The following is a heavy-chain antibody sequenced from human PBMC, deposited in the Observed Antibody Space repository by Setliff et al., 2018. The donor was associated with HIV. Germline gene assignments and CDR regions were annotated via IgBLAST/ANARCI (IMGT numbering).Heavy chain of an antibody. CDR1: GNTFTNYA. V-gene: IGHV7-4-1*02. D-gene: IGHD3-22*01. Sequence: VSCKASGNTFTNYAMNWVRQAPGQGLEWMGWINTNTGNPMYAQGFTGRFVFSLDTSASTAYLQISSLKAEDTAVYYCARERGGVTMIVVVNDAFDIWGQGTMVTVS. J-gene: IGHJ3*02. CDR2: INTNTGNP. CDR3: ARERGGVTMIVVVNDAFDI.